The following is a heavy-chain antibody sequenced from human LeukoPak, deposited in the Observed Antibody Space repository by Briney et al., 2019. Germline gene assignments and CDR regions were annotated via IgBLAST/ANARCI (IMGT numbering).Heavy chain of an antibody. CDR2: ISSGDNIM. Sequence: PGGSLRLSCAASGFTFNNFEMNWVRQAPGKGLEWVSYISSGDNIMFYADSVKGRFIITRDNAKNSLYLQMNSLRAEDTAVYYCARGVTLDYWGQGTLVTVSS. CDR3: ARGVTLDY. CDR1: GFTFNNFE. D-gene: IGHD2-21*02. V-gene: IGHV3-48*03. J-gene: IGHJ4*02.